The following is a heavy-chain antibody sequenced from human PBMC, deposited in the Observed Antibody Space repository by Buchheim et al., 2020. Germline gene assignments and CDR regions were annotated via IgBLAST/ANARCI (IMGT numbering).Heavy chain of an antibody. CDR2: IYYSGST. CDR1: GGSIGTYY. V-gene: IGHV4-59*01. D-gene: IGHD3-10*01. Sequence: QVQLQESGPGLVKPSETLTLTCTVSGGSIGTYYWSWIRQPPGKGLEWIGHIYYSGSTKYNPSLKSRVTMSVDTSKNQLSLYLISVTAADTAVYYCARGHYYGSGTNSAFDPWGQGSL. CDR3: ARGHYYGSGTNSAFDP. J-gene: IGHJ5*02.